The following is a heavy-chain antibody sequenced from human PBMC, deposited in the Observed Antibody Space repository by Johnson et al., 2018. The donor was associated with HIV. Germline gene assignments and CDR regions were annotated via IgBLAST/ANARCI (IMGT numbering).Heavy chain of an antibody. V-gene: IGHV3-15*01. CDR1: EFTFSNAW. CDR3: ATLGVVIATSDAFDI. Sequence: MLLVESGGGLVKPGGSLRLSCAASEFTFSNAWMSWVRQAPGKGLEWVGRIKSKTDGGTTDYAAPVKGRFSISKDDSKNTLYLQMNSLKIEDTAVYYCATLGVVIATSDAFDIWGQGTMVAVSS. D-gene: IGHD2-21*01. CDR2: IKSKTDGGTT. J-gene: IGHJ3*02.